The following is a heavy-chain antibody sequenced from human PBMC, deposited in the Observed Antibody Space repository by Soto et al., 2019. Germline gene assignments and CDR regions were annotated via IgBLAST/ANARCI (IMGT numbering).Heavy chain of an antibody. CDR1: GFTFSSYS. V-gene: IGHV3-48*02. CDR3: ARGSYDYGDYGTIDY. Sequence: GGSLILSCAASGFTFSSYSMNWVRQAPGKGLEWVSYISSSSSTIYYADSVKGRFTISRDNAKNSLYLQMNSLRDEDTAVYYCARGSYDYGDYGTIDYWGQGTLVTVSS. CDR2: ISSSSSTI. J-gene: IGHJ4*02. D-gene: IGHD4-17*01.